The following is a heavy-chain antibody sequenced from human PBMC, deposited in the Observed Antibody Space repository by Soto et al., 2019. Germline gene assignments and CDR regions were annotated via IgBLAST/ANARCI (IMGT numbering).Heavy chain of an antibody. D-gene: IGHD1-1*01. J-gene: IGHJ4*02. CDR1: GGSVSSGSYY. CDR2: IYHTGST. CDR3: TRRASGTPYFDY. V-gene: IGHV4-61*01. Sequence: SETLSLTCTVSGGSVSSGSYYWSWIRQPPGKGLEWIGYIYHTGSTNHNPSLKSRVTMSVDTSKNQFSLKLSSETAADTAVYYCTRRASGTPYFDYWGQGTLVTVSS.